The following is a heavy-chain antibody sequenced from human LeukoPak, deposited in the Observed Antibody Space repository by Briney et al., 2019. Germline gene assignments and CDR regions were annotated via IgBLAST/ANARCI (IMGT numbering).Heavy chain of an antibody. CDR3: ARRRSSGHFDY. CDR1: GFTFNNAW. D-gene: IGHD6-19*01. J-gene: IGHJ4*02. Sequence: GSLRLSCAASGFTFNNAWMSWIRQPPGKGLEWIGSIYDSGSTKDNPSLKSRVTISVDTSKNQFSLKLTSVTAADTAVYCCARRRSSGHFDYWGQGTLVTVSS. V-gene: IGHV4-59*08. CDR2: IYDSGST.